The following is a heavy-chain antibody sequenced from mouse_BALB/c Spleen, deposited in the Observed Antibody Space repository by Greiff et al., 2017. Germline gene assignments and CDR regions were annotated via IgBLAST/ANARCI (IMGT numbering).Heavy chain of an antibody. CDR2: IYPSDSYT. V-gene: IGHV1-69*02. J-gene: IGHJ2*01. Sequence: QVQLKQPGAELVRPGASVKLSCKASGYTFTSYRINWVQQRPGQGLEWIGNIYPSDSYTNYTKMFKDKATLTVDKATSTAYMQLSSPTSEDSAVYYCTKWDYWGQGTTLTVSS. D-gene: IGHD1-3*01. CDR3: TKWDY. CDR1: GYTFTSYR.